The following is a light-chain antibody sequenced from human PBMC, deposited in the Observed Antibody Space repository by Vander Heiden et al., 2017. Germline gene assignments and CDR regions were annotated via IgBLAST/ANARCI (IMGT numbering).Light chain of an antibody. Sequence: QSVLTQPPSTSGTPGQRVTISCSGSSSNIGSTYVYWYQQLPGTAPKLLIYSNNQRPSGVPDRFSGSKSGTSASLAISRLRSEDEADYYCAAWDDSLSGPVFGGGTKLTVL. CDR3: AAWDDSLSGPV. CDR1: SSNIGSTY. V-gene: IGLV1-47*02. J-gene: IGLJ3*02. CDR2: SNN.